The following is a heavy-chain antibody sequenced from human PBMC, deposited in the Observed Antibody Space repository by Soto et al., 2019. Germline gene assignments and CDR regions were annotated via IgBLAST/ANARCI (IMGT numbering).Heavy chain of an antibody. J-gene: IGHJ6*02. D-gene: IGHD6-6*01. Sequence: PGESLKISCKDSGYRFSSSSIAWVRQVPGKGLEWMGIIYPGDSDTIYGPSFQGQVTISADKSISTAYLQWSSLKASDSAIYYCAPGRNPYSSSFKGRDVLDVWGQGTTVTVSS. V-gene: IGHV5-51*01. CDR1: GYRFSSSS. CDR2: IYPGDSDT. CDR3: APGRNPYSSSFKGRDVLDV.